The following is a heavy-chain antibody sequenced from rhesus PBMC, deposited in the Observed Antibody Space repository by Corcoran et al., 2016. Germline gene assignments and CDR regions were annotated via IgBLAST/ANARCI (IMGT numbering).Heavy chain of an antibody. D-gene: IGHD6-13*01. V-gene: IGHV4-173*01. CDR2: IYGGGAST. CDR1: GGSISSNY. Sequence: QLQLQESGPGLVKPSETLSLTCAVSGGSISSNYWSWIRQPPGKGLVWIGRIYGGGASTAYNPSLKSRVTISADTSKNQFSLKLSSVTAADTAVYYCARIAAGPYDYWGQGVLVTVSS. CDR3: ARIAAGPYDY. J-gene: IGHJ4*01.